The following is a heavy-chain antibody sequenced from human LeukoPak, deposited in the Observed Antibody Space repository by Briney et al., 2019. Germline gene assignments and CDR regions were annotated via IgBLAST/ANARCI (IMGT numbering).Heavy chain of an antibody. Sequence: PGGSLRLSCAASGFTFSSYAMSWVRQAPGKGLEWVSGISSSGGSTHYADSVKGRFTISRDNAENSLFLQMDSLRAEDTAVYYCGRLRFLGIWGQGTMVTVSS. CDR2: ISSSGGST. CDR1: GFTFSSYA. J-gene: IGHJ3*02. CDR3: GRLRFLGI. D-gene: IGHD3-16*01. V-gene: IGHV3-23*01.